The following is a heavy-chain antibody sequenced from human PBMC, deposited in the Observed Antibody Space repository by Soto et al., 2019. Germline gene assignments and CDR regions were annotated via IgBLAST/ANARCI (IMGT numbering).Heavy chain of an antibody. Sequence: EVQLLESGGGLVQPGGSLRLSCAASGFTFSSYAMSWVRQAPGKGLEWVSAISGSGGSTYYADSVKGRFTISRDNSKNTLYLQMNSLRAEDTAVYYCAKESPVLRYFDWLGTFDYWGQGTLVTVSS. D-gene: IGHD3-9*01. J-gene: IGHJ4*02. CDR1: GFTFSSYA. CDR3: AKESPVLRYFDWLGTFDY. V-gene: IGHV3-23*01. CDR2: ISGSGGST.